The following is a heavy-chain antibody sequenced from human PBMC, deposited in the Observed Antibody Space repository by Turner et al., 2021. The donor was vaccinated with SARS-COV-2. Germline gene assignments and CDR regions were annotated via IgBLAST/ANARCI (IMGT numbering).Heavy chain of an antibody. CDR3: ARSGGWYFGYFDY. D-gene: IGHD6-19*01. V-gene: IGHV4-59*01. Sequence: QVQLQESGPGLVKPSETLSLTCTVSGDSISSYYWSWIRQPPGKGLEWIGYIYYSGSTNYNPSLKSRVTISVGTSKNQFSLKLTSVTAADTAVYYCARSGGWYFGYFDYWGQGTLVTVSS. J-gene: IGHJ4*02. CDR1: GDSISSYY. CDR2: IYYSGST.